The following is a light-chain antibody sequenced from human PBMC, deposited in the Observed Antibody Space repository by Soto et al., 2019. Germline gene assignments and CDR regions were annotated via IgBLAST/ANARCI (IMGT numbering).Light chain of an antibody. CDR3: NSYTGSITYF. J-gene: IGLJ1*01. V-gene: IGLV2-18*02. Sequence: QSALTQPPSVSGSPGQSVAISCTGTSSDVGSYNRVSWYQQPPGAAPKLMIYEVSNRPSGVPDRFSGSKSGNTASLTISGLQAEDESDYYCNSYTGSITYFFGIGTKVTVL. CDR1: SSDVGSYNR. CDR2: EVS.